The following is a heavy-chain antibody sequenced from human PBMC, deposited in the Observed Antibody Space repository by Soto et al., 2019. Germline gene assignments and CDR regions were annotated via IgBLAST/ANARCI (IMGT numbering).Heavy chain of an antibody. J-gene: IGHJ4*02. CDR3: AKDRY. CDR1: GVTFSRCG. CDR2: ISYDGSNK. Sequence: VVFMRDACGASGVTFSRCGMHWVRQAPGKGLEWVAVISYDGSNKYYADSVKGRFTISRDNSKNTLYLQMNSLRAEDTAVYYCAKDRYWGQGTLVTVSS. V-gene: IGHV3-30*18.